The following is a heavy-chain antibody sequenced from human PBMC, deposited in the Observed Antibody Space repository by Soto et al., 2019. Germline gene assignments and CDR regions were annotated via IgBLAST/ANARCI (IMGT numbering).Heavy chain of an antibody. CDR1: GFTFGDYA. V-gene: IGHV3-49*03. CDR2: ISSRADGGTT. Sequence: PGGSLRLSCTASGFTFGDYAMSWFRQAPGKGLEWVGFISSRADGGTTEYASSVKGRFTISRDDSKSIAYLQMNSLRDEDTAVYYCARDPLIMIPDMIGATPSHHPSWFDPWGQGTLVTVSS. J-gene: IGHJ5*02. D-gene: IGHD3-16*01. CDR3: ARDPLIMIPDMIGATPSHHPSWFDP.